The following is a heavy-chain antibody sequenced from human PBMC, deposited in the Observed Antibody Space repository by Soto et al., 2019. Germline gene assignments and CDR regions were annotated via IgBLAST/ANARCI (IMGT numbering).Heavy chain of an antibody. CDR3: AKSFARGWGNVDYYGMDV. V-gene: IGHV3-23*04. CDR1: GFTFSSYD. CDR2: ISGSGGST. Sequence: EVQLVESGGGLVQPGGSLRLSCAASGFTFSSYDMNWVRQAPGKGLEWVSAISGSGGSTYYADSVKGRFTISRDNSKNTLYLQMNSLRAEDTAVYYCAKSFARGWGNVDYYGMDVWGQGTTVTVSS. D-gene: IGHD7-27*01. J-gene: IGHJ6*02.